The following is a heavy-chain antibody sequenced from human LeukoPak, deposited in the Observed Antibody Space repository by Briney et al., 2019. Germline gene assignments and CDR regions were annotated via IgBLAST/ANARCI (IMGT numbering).Heavy chain of an antibody. V-gene: IGHV4-38-2*02. CDR1: GYSISSGYY. Sequence: SETLSLTCTVSGYSISSGYYWGWIRPPPGKGLEWIGSIYHSGSTYYNPSLKSRVTISVDTSKNQFSLKLSSVTAADTAVYYCAREVGARVFDYWGQGTLVTVSS. CDR2: IYHSGST. J-gene: IGHJ4*02. D-gene: IGHD1-26*01. CDR3: AREVGARVFDY.